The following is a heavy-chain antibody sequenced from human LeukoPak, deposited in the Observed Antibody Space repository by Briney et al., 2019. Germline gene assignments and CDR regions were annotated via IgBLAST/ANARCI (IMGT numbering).Heavy chain of an antibody. CDR2: ISHDGYNK. D-gene: IGHD3-10*01. J-gene: IGHJ4*02. Sequence: GGSLRLSCAASGFAFNNYAIHWVRQAPGKGLEWVSFISHDGYNKYYADSVKGRFAISRDNAKNSLYLQMNSLRAEDTAVYYCARDVYYGSGSPRLDYWGQGTLVTVSS. CDR1: GFAFNNYA. CDR3: ARDVYYGSGSPRLDY. V-gene: IGHV3-30*09.